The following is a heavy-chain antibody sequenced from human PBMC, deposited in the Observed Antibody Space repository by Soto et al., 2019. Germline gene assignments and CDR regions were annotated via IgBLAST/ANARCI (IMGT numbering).Heavy chain of an antibody. CDR2: IYYSGST. J-gene: IGHJ5*02. Sequence: PSETLSLTCPVSGGSISSGGYYWSWIRQHPGKGLEWIGYIYYSGSTYYNPSLKSRVTISVDTSKNQFSLKLSSVTAADTAVYYCARGSIAARPEWLDPWGQGTLVTASS. D-gene: IGHD6-6*01. CDR1: GGSISSGGYY. V-gene: IGHV4-31*03. CDR3: ARGSIAARPEWLDP.